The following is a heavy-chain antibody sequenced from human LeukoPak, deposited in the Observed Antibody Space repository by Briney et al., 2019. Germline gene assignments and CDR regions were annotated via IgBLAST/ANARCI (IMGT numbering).Heavy chain of an antibody. Sequence: GGSLRLSCAASGFTFSSYAMSWVRQAPGKGLEWVSAISGSGGSTYYADSVKGRFTLSRDNSKNTLYLQMNSLRAEDTAVYYCAKVSRSKGMTTVTRDYWGQGTLVTVSS. CDR3: AKVSRSKGMTTVTRDY. CDR1: GFTFSSYA. CDR2: ISGSGGST. J-gene: IGHJ4*02. V-gene: IGHV3-23*01. D-gene: IGHD4-17*01.